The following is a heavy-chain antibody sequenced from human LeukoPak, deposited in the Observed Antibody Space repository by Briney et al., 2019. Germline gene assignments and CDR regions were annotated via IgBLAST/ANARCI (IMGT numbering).Heavy chain of an antibody. V-gene: IGHV4-34*01. CDR1: GGSFSGYY. Sequence: SETLSLTCAVYGGSFSGYYWSWIRQPPGKGLEWIGYIYHSGSTYYNPSLKSRVTISVDRSKNQFSLKLSSVTAADTAVYYCARGESSGSNWFDPWGQGTLVTVSS. D-gene: IGHD3-22*01. CDR2: IYHSGST. J-gene: IGHJ5*02. CDR3: ARGESSGSNWFDP.